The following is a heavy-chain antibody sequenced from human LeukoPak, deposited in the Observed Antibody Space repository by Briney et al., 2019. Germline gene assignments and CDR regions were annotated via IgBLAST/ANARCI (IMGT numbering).Heavy chain of an antibody. CDR1: GASFTGYY. V-gene: IGHV4-34*01. D-gene: IGHD2-8*01. CDR3: ARDGGEDIVLMVYAMRGAFDI. J-gene: IGHJ3*02. Sequence: PSETLSLTCDVYGASFTGYYWSWIRQSPGKGLEWIGEMNQRGSMNYNPSLKSRVTISVDRSKNQFSLKLSSVTAADTAVYYCARDGGEDIVLMVYAMRGAFDIWGQGTMVTVSS. CDR2: MNQRGSM.